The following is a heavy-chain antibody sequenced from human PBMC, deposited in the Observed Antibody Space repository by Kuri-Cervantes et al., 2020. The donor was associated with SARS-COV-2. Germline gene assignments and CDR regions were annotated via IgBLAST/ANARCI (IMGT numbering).Heavy chain of an antibody. V-gene: IGHV3-23*01. J-gene: IGHJ4*02. D-gene: IGHD3-3*01. CDR1: GVTFGDYA. CDR3: AKVINGQYTIFVVVSLVGYFDY. CDR2: ISGSGGST. Sequence: GGSLRLSCTASGVTFGDYAMSWVRQSPGKGLEWVSAISGSGGSTYYAGSVKRRFTISRDNSKNTLYLQMNSLRAEDTAVYYCAKVINGQYTIFVVVSLVGYFDYWGQGTLVTVSS.